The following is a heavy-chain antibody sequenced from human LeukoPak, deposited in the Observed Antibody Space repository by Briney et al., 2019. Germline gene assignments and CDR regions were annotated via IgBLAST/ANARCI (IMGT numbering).Heavy chain of an antibody. D-gene: IGHD3-9*01. CDR3: ATAHGLRYFMDV. CDR1: GFTFSDHT. V-gene: IGHV3-21*05. CDR2: ISSSGLYK. J-gene: IGHJ6*03. Sequence: GGSLRLSCEASGFTFSDHTMNWVRQAPGKGLEWLSYISSSGLYKHYADSVKGRFNVSRDNGNEEVYLQMKSLRADDTAVYYCATAHGLRYFMDVWGKGTTVSFSS.